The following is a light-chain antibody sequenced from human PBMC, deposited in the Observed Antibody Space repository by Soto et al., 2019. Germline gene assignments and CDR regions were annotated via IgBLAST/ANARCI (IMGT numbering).Light chain of an antibody. V-gene: IGLV2-14*01. Sequence: QSVLTQPASVSGSPGQSITISCTGTSSDVGGYNYVSWYQQHPGKAPKRMIYEVSNRPSGVSNRFSGSKSGNTAALTISGLQAEDEADYAGSSYTRISTWVFGGGTKLTVL. CDR3: SSYTRISTWV. CDR2: EVS. CDR1: SSDVGGYNY. J-gene: IGLJ3*02.